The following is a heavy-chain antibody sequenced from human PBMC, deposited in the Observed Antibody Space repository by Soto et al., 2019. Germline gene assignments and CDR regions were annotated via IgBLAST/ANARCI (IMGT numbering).Heavy chain of an antibody. CDR3: AKVRERTIVVVPAAISY. J-gene: IGHJ4*02. CDR2: ISGSGGST. Sequence: PGGSLRLSCAASGFTFSSYAMSWVCQAPGKGLEWVSAISGSGGSTYYADSVKGRFTISRDNSKNTLYLQMNSLRAEDTAVYYCAKVRERTIVVVPAAISYWGQGTLVTVSS. CDR1: GFTFSSYA. V-gene: IGHV3-23*01. D-gene: IGHD2-2*01.